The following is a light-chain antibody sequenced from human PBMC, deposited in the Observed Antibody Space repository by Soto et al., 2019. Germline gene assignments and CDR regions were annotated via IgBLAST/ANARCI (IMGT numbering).Light chain of an antibody. CDR1: QSVTSSY. CDR2: GAS. CDR3: QQYNNWPRT. J-gene: IGKJ1*01. V-gene: IGKV3-15*01. Sequence: EMLLTQSPGTLSLSPGERATLSCRASQSVTSSYLAWYQQKPGQGPRLLIHGASTGATGIPARFSGSGSGTEFTLTISSLQSEDFAVYYCQQYNNWPRTFGQGTKVDIK.